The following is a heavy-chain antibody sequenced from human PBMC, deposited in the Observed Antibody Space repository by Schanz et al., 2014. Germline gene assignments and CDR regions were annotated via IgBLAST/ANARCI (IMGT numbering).Heavy chain of an antibody. D-gene: IGHD2-15*01. CDR1: GFTLSSYA. V-gene: IGHV3-30-3*01. J-gene: IGHJ4*01. CDR2: ISYDGSNK. Sequence: QVQLVESGGGVVQPGRSLRLSCVAYGFTLSSYAIHWVRQAPGKGLEGVAVISYDGSNKYYADSVEGRFTISRDNSKNTLYLQMSTLRAEDTAVYYCARYRGYGSGGGCLAFDDWGQGALVTVSS. CDR3: ARYRGYGSGGGCLAFDD.